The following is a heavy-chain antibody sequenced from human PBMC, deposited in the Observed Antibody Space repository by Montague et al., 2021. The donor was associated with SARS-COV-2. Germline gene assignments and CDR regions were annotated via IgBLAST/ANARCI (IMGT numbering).Heavy chain of an antibody. CDR3: ARGASDWLLWGYGMDV. CDR1: GFTFSRYE. Sequence: SLSLSCAASGFTFSRYEMTWVRQAPGKGLEWVSYISSSCSTLYYADSVKGRFTISRDNAKNSLYLQMNSLRVEDTAVYYCARGASDWLLWGYGMDVWGQGTTVTVSS. J-gene: IGHJ6*02. CDR2: ISSSCSTL. D-gene: IGHD3/OR15-3a*01. V-gene: IGHV3-48*03.